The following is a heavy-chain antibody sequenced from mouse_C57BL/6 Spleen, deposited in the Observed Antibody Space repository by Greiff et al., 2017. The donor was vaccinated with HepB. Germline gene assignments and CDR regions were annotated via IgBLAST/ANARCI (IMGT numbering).Heavy chain of an antibody. D-gene: IGHD2-2*01. CDR1: GYTFTSYW. J-gene: IGHJ2*01. Sequence: QVQLQQPGAELVRPGSSVKLSCKASGYTFTSYWMHWVKQRPIQGLEWIGNIDPSDSETHYNQKFKDKATLTVDKSSSTSYMQLSSLTSEDSAVYYWARQGVTTRYFDYWGQGTTLTVSS. CDR2: IDPSDSET. CDR3: ARQGVTTRYFDY. V-gene: IGHV1-52*01.